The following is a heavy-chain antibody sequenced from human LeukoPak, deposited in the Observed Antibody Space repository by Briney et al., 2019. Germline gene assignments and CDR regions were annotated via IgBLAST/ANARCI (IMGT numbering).Heavy chain of an antibody. CDR3: AKDEDVNSSRRGLWLSRFGSNNLFQH. CDR2: ISWNSGSI. D-gene: IGHD6-19*01. J-gene: IGHJ1*01. CDR1: GFTFDDYA. V-gene: IGHV3-9*01. Sequence: GRSLRLSCAASGFTFDDYAMHWVRQAPGEGLEWVSGISWNSGSIGYADSVKGRFTISRDNAKNSLYPQMNSLRAEDTALYYCAKDEDVNSSRRGLWLSRFGSNNLFQHWGQGTLVTVSS.